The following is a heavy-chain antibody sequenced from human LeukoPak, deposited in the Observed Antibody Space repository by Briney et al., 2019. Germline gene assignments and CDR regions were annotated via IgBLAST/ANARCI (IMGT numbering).Heavy chain of an antibody. Sequence: ASVKVSCKASGYTFTGYYMHWVRQAPGQGLERMGWINPNSGGTNYAQKFQGRVTMTRDTSISTAYMELSRLRSDDTAVYYCARAGVYYGSGSPFDYWGQGTLVTVSS. J-gene: IGHJ4*02. CDR3: ARAGVYYGSGSPFDY. V-gene: IGHV1-2*02. CDR1: GYTFTGYY. D-gene: IGHD3-10*01. CDR2: INPNSGGT.